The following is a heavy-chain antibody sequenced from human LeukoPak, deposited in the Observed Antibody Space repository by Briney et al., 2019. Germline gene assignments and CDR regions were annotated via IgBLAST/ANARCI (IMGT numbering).Heavy chain of an antibody. CDR3: ARDYLGFGESGFDY. D-gene: IGHD3-10*01. V-gene: IGHV3-21*01. Sequence: GGSLRLPCAVSGFXFSDHNINWVRQAPGKGLEWVASISSRSNYIYYADSLKGRVTVSRDNARNSLFLQMTSLRAEDTAVYYCARDYLGFGESGFDYWGQGTQVIVSS. CDR2: ISSRSNYI. CDR1: GFXFSDHN. J-gene: IGHJ4*02.